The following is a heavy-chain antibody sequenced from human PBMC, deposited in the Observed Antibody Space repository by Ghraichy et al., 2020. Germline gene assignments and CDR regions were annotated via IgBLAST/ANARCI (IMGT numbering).Heavy chain of an antibody. D-gene: IGHD2-2*01. J-gene: IGHJ3*02. CDR2: INHSGST. CDR1: GGSFSGYY. V-gene: IGHV4-34*01. CDR3: ASLAEYPPPPEHDAFDI. Sequence: SETLSLTCAVYGGSFSGYYWSWIRQPPGKGLEWIGEINHSGSTNYNPSLKSRVTISVDTSKNQFSLKLSSVTAADTAVYYCASLAEYPPPPEHDAFDIWGQGTMVTVSS.